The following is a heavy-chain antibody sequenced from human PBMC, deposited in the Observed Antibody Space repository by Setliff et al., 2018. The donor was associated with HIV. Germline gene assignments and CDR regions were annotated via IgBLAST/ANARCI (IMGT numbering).Heavy chain of an antibody. CDR1: GFTFSSYS. Sequence: LSLSCAASGFTFSSYSMNWVRQAPGKGLEWVSSISSSSSYIYYADSVKGRFTISRDNAKNSLYLQMNSLRAEDTAVYYCARVSRQWLVPDYWGQGTLVTVSS. J-gene: IGHJ4*02. CDR2: ISSSSSYI. CDR3: ARVSRQWLVPDY. D-gene: IGHD6-19*01. V-gene: IGHV3-21*01.